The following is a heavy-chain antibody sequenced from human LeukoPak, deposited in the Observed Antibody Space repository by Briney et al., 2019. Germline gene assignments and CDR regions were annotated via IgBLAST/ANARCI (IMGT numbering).Heavy chain of an antibody. Sequence: SETLSLTCTVSGGSISSSSYYWGWIRQPPGKGLEWIGRIYYRGSTYYNPSLKSRVTIDTSKDQFSLKLSSVTAADTAVYYCARSRWLSDPYFDYWGQGTLVTVSS. CDR3: ARSRWLSDPYFDY. CDR1: GGSISSSSYY. CDR2: IYYRGST. V-gene: IGHV4-39*07. D-gene: IGHD3-22*01. J-gene: IGHJ4*02.